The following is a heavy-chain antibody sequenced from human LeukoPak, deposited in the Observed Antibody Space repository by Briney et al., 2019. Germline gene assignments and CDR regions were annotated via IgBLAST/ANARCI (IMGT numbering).Heavy chain of an antibody. D-gene: IGHD3-10*02. CDR1: GFTFDDYA. CDR2: ISGSGGST. CDR3: AELGITMIGGV. V-gene: IGHV3-23*01. J-gene: IGHJ6*04. Sequence: GESLKISCAASGFTFDDYAMHWVRQAPGKGLEWVSGISGSGGSTYYADSVKGRFTISRDNAKNSLYLQMDSLRAEDTAVYYCAELGITMIGGVWGKGTTVTISS.